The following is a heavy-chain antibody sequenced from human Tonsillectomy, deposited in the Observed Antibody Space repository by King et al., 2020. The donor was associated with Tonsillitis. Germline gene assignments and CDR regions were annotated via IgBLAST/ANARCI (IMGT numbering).Heavy chain of an antibody. J-gene: IGHJ4*02. Sequence: VQLPQWGAGLLKPSETLSLTCAVYGGSFSGYYWSWIRQPPGKGLEWIGEINHSGSTNYNPSLKSRVTMSLDTSKNHFSLNLTSVTAADTAVYYCARVMDFGFSYFDYWGQGTLVTVSS. V-gene: IGHV4-34*01. CDR1: GGSFSGYY. CDR3: ARVMDFGFSYFDY. D-gene: IGHD2-8*01. CDR2: INHSGST.